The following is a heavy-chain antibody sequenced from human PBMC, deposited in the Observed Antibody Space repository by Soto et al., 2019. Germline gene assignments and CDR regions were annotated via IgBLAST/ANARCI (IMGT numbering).Heavy chain of an antibody. V-gene: IGHV4-59*01. CDR3: ARGTVLVVAANKYTDAFDF. Sequence: QVQLQESGPGLANPSETLSLTCTVSGGSISSYYWNWIRQSPGKGLERIGYMYYSGSTKYNPSLKSRVTISLDTYKNQFSLNLRCVTAEDTAVYYCARGTVLVVAANKYTDAFDFWGQGTMVTVSS. D-gene: IGHD2-15*01. J-gene: IGHJ3*01. CDR1: GGSISSYY. CDR2: MYYSGST.